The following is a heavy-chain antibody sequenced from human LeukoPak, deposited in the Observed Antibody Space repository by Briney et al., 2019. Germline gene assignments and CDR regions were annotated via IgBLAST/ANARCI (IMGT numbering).Heavy chain of an antibody. Sequence: ASVKVSCKASGYTFTGYYMHWVRQAPGQGLEWMGWINPNSGGTNYAQKLQGRVTMTTDTSTSTAYMELRSLRSDDTAVYYCARVPDAAYDAFDIWGQGTMVTVSS. V-gene: IGHV1-2*02. D-gene: IGHD1-14*01. CDR1: GYTFTGYY. J-gene: IGHJ3*02. CDR3: ARVPDAAYDAFDI. CDR2: INPNSGGT.